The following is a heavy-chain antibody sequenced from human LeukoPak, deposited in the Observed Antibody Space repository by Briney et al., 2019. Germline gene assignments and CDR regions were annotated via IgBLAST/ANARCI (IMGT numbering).Heavy chain of an antibody. CDR1: GFTFSSYA. J-gene: IGHJ4*02. Sequence: PGGSLRLSCVASGFTFSSYAMSWVRQAPGKGLEWVSAISGSGGSTYYADSVKGRFTISRDNSKNTLYLQMNSLRAEDTAVYYCAGSDSSGYHQSNFDYWGQGTLVTVSS. CDR2: ISGSGGST. V-gene: IGHV3-23*01. CDR3: AGSDSSGYHQSNFDY. D-gene: IGHD3-22*01.